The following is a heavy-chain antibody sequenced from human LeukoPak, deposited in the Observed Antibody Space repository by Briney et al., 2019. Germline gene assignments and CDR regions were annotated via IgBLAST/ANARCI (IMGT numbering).Heavy chain of an antibody. V-gene: IGHV4-34*01. J-gene: IGHJ4*02. CDR1: GGSISSYY. Sequence: SETLSLTCTVSGGSISSYYWSWIRQPPGKGLEWIGEINHSGSTNYNPSLKSRVTISVDTSKNQFSLKLSSVTAADTAVYYCARGRIAAARFDYWGQGTLVTVFS. CDR2: INHSGST. D-gene: IGHD6-6*01. CDR3: ARGRIAAARFDY.